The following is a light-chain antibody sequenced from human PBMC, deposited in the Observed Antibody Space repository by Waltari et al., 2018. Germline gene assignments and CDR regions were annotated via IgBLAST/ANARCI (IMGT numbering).Light chain of an antibody. J-gene: IGLJ2*01. Sequence: QSALTQPPSASGSPGQSVTISCTGTSNDVGGYNYFSWYQQHPDKAPKLIIYEVKTRPSGVPDRFSGSKSDNTASLTVSGLQAGDEADYYCSSYAGSNTVIFGGGTKLTVL. V-gene: IGLV2-8*01. CDR2: EVK. CDR3: SSYAGSNTVI. CDR1: SNDVGGYNY.